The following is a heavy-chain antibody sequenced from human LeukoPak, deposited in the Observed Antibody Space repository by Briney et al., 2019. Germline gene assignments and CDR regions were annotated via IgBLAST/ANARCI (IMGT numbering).Heavy chain of an antibody. CDR3: ARDRGGIAAAGTDY. CDR1: GFIFSSYS. CDR2: ISSSSNYI. Sequence: GGSLRLSCAASGFIFSSYSMNWVRQAPGKGLEWVSSISSSSNYIYYADSVKGRFTISRDNARNSLYLQMNSLRAEDTAVYYCARDRGGIAAAGTDYWGQGTLVTVSS. J-gene: IGHJ4*02. V-gene: IGHV3-21*01. D-gene: IGHD6-13*01.